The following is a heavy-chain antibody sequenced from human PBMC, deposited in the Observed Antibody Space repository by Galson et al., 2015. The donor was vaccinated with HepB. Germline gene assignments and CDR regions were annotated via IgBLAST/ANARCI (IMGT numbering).Heavy chain of an antibody. J-gene: IGHJ6*02. CDR2: IDWDDDK. CDR1: GFSLSTSGMR. CDR3: ARGSYYYYYGMDV. D-gene: IGHD2-15*01. V-gene: IGHV2-70*04. Sequence: PALVKPTQTLTLTCTFSGFSLSTSGMRVSWIRQPPGKALEWLARIDWDDDKFYSTSLKTRLTISKDTSKNQVVLTMTNMDPVDTATYYYARGSYYYYYGMDVWGQGTTVTVSS.